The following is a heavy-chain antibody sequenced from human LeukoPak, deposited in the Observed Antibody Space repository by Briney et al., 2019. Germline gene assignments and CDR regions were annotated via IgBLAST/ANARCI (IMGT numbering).Heavy chain of an antibody. CDR3: TAQWLVGPTYYFDY. CDR2: IKCKTDGGTI. J-gene: IGHJ4*02. CDR1: GFTFSNSW. V-gene: IGHV3-15*01. D-gene: IGHD6-19*01. Sequence: GGSLRLSCASSGFTFSNSWMSWVRQAPGKGLEWVGLIKCKTDGGTIDYAVPVKGRFTIPRDDSKNTLYLQMNSLKTEDTAVYYCTAQWLVGPTYYFDYWGQGTLVTVSS.